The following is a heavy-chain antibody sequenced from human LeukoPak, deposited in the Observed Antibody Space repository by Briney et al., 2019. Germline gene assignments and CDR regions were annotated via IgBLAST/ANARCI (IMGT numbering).Heavy chain of an antibody. J-gene: IGHJ4*02. D-gene: IGHD1-7*01. CDR2: ISWNSGSI. CDR3: AKGAGITGTNYFDY. V-gene: IGHV3-9*03. Sequence: GGSLRLSCAASGFTFDDYAMHWVRRAPGKGLEWVSGISWNSGSIGYADSVKGRFTISRDNAKNSLYLQMNSLRAEDMALYYCAKGAGITGTNYFDYWGQGTLVTVSS. CDR1: GFTFDDYA.